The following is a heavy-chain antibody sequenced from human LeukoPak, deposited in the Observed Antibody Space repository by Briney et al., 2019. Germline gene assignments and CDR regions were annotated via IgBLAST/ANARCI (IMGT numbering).Heavy chain of an antibody. CDR3: ASHSSSWTLGDY. D-gene: IGHD6-13*01. CDR2: ISYDGSNK. V-gene: IGHV3-30-3*01. CDR1: GFTFSSYA. J-gene: IGHJ4*02. Sequence: GGSLRLSCAASGFTFSSYAMYWVRQAPGKGLEWVAVISYDGSNKYYADSVKGRFTISRDNAKNSLYLQMNSLRAEDTAVYYCASHSSSWTLGDYWGQGVLVTVSS.